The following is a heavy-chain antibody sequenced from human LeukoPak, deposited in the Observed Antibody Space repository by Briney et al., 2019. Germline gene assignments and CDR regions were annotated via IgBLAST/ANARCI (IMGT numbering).Heavy chain of an antibody. Sequence: GGSLRLSCAASGFIFSNYWMHWVRQTPGKGLVWVSRVKTDGTITHYADSVKGRFTVSRDNAKNTLYLQVNSLRAEDTAVYYCARGFYINRWFQSPDYWGQGTLVTVSS. CDR1: GFIFSNYW. D-gene: IGHD3-10*01. J-gene: IGHJ4*02. CDR2: VKTDGTIT. CDR3: ARGFYINRWFQSPDY. V-gene: IGHV3-74*01.